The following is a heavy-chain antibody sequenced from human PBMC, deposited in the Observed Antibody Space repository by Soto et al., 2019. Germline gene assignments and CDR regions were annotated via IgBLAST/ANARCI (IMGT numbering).Heavy chain of an antibody. CDR1: GGSISSYY. V-gene: IGHV4-59*01. D-gene: IGHD3-10*01. J-gene: IGHJ5*02. CDR2: IYYSGST. Sequence: SETLSLTCTVSGGSISSYYWSWIRQPPGKGLEWIGYIYYSGSTNYNPSLKSRVTISVDTSKNQFSLKLSSVTAAVTAVYYCARGMVRGVNNWFDPWGQGTLVTVSS. CDR3: ARGMVRGVNNWFDP.